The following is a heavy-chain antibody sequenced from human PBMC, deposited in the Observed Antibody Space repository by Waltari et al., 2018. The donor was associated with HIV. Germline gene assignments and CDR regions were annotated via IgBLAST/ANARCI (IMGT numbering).Heavy chain of an antibody. CDR2: IKQDGSEK. D-gene: IGHD6-25*01. J-gene: IGHJ5*02. Sequence: EVQLVESGGGLVQPGGSLRLSCAASGFTFSSYWISWVRQAPGKGLEGVGNIKQDGSEKDYVESVQGLLPLSSANDQNSCYLQMNSRGAQDTAVYYCARGGGGPNWFDPWGQGTLVTVSS. CDR1: GFTFSSYW. V-gene: IGHV3-7*01. CDR3: ARGGGGPNWFDP.